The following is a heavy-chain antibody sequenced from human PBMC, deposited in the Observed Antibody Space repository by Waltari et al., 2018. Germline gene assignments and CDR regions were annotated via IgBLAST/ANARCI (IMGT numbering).Heavy chain of an antibody. CDR1: GFTFSNAW. CDR2: IKSKTDGGKT. Sequence: EVQLVESGGGLVKPGGSLRLSCAASGFTFSNAWMSWVRQAPGKGREWVGRIKSKTDGGKTDYAAPVKGRFTISRDDSKNTLYLQMNSLKTEDTAVYYCTTGRLEYYDFWSGSDYWGQGTLVTVSS. D-gene: IGHD3-3*01. CDR3: TTGRLEYYDFWSGSDY. V-gene: IGHV3-15*01. J-gene: IGHJ4*02.